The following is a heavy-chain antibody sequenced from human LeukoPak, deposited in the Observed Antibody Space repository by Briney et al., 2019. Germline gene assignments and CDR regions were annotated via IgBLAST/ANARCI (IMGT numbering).Heavy chain of an antibody. V-gene: IGHV4-39*01. J-gene: IGHJ5*02. CDR1: GGSISSGSYY. CDR2: IYYSGST. CDR3: ASLYNGYDQPTDP. Sequence: SETLSLTCTVSGGSISSGSYYWGWIRQPPGKGLEWIGTIYYSGSTYYNPSLKSRVTISVDSSKNQFSLKLSSVTAADTAVYFCASLYNGYDQPTDPWGQGALVTVSS. D-gene: IGHD5-12*01.